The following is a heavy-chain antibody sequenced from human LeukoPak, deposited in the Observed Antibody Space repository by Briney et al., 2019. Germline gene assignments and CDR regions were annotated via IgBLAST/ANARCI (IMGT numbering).Heavy chain of an antibody. CDR1: GSTFSSHS. Sequence: GGSLRLSCEVSGSTFSSHSMNWVRQAPGKGLEWVSYISSGSGTIYYADSVKGRFTIARDDAKNSLYLQMGSLRDEDTAVYYCAREAIKDYWGQGTLVTVSS. J-gene: IGHJ4*02. CDR2: ISSGSGTI. CDR3: AREAIKDY. V-gene: IGHV3-48*02.